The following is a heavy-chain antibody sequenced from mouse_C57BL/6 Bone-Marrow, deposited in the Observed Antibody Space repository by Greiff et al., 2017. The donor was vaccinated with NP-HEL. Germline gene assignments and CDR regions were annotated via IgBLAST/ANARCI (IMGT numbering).Heavy chain of an antibody. J-gene: IGHJ1*03. CDR2: IYPRSGNT. D-gene: IGHD1-1*01. V-gene: IGHV1-81*01. Sequence: QVHVKQSGAELARPGASVKLSCKASGYTFTSYGISWVKQRTGQGLEWIGDIYPRSGNTYYNEKFKGKATLTADKSSSTAYMELRSLTSEDSAVYFCAVITTVEGYFDVWGTGTTVTVSS. CDR1: GYTFTSYG. CDR3: AVITTVEGYFDV.